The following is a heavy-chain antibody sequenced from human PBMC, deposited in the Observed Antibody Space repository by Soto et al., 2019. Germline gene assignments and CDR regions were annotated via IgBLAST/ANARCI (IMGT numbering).Heavy chain of an antibody. CDR2: INNDGSGT. J-gene: IGHJ4*02. Sequence: GGSLRLSCAVSGFTFTNYWMHWVRQAPGKGLAWVSRINNDGSGTSYADSVKGRFTISRDNAKNTLYLQMDSLRAEDTGVYFCGSVFEYWGQGTPVTVSS. CDR1: GFTFTNYW. CDR3: GSVFEY. V-gene: IGHV3-74*01.